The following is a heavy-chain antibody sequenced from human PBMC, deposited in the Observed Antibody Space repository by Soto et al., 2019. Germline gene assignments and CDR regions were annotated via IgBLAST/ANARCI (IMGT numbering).Heavy chain of an antibody. CDR3: ATSGGHCGGDCYSGGGSYYGMDV. V-gene: IGHV3-30*03. CDR2: ISYDGSNK. D-gene: IGHD2-21*02. Sequence: GGSLRLSCAASGFTFSSYGMHWVRQAPGKGLEWVAVISYDGSNKYYADSVKGRFTISRDNSKNTLYLQMNSLRAEDTAVYYCATSGGHCGGDCYSGGGSYYGMDVWGQGTTVTVSS. J-gene: IGHJ6*02. CDR1: GFTFSSYG.